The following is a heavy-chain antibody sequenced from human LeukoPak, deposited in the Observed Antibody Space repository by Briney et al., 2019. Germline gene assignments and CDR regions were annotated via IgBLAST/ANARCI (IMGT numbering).Heavy chain of an antibody. J-gene: IGHJ4*02. CDR2: IWYDGSNK. D-gene: IGHD3-10*01. V-gene: IGHV3-33*06. CDR1: GFTFSSYG. CDR3: AKGGRRPFGTMVRGVIN. Sequence: GGSLRLSCAASGFTFSSYGMHWVRQAPGKGLEWVAVIWYDGSNKHYADSVKGRFTISRDNSKNTLYLQMNSLRAEDTAVYYCAKGGRRPFGTMVRGVINWGQGTLVAVSS.